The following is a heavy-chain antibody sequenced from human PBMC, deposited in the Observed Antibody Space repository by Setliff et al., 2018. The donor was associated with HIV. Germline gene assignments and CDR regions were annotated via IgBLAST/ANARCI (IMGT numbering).Heavy chain of an antibody. D-gene: IGHD3-22*01. CDR1: GGSVSNYY. CDR3: ARVYYFDSSGYYQRGDVFDI. CDR2: IYDSGSP. J-gene: IGHJ3*02. Sequence: TSETLSLTCTVSGGSVSNYYWSWTRQPPGKGLEWIGYIYDSGSPKYNPSLKSRVTISIDTSKSQISLKLTSVTAADTAMYHCARVYYFDSSGYYQRGDVFDIWGQGTMVTVSS. V-gene: IGHV4-59*02.